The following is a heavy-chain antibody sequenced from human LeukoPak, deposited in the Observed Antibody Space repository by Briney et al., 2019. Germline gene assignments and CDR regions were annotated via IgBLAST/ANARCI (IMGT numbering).Heavy chain of an antibody. D-gene: IGHD1-26*01. CDR1: GFTVSSNY. CDR3: ARSKERGTFDY. Sequence: GGSLRLSCAASGFTVSSNYMNWVRQAPGKGLEWVSSISSSSSYIYYADSVKGRFTISRDNAKNSLYLQMNSLRAEDTAVYYCARSKERGTFDYWGQGTLVTVSS. CDR2: ISSSSSYI. J-gene: IGHJ4*02. V-gene: IGHV3-21*01.